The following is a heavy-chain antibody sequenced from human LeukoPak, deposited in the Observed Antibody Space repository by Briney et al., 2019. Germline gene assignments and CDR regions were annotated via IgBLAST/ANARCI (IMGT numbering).Heavy chain of an antibody. CDR1: GFTFSSYS. CDR3: ARVTYLVIATIDY. CDR2: ISSSSSTI. V-gene: IGHV3-48*02. Sequence: GGSLRLSCAASGFTFSSYSMNWVRQAPGKGLEWVSYISSSSSTIYYADSVKGRFTISRDNAKNPLYLQMNSLRDEDTAVYYCARVTYLVIATIDYWGQGTLVTVSS. J-gene: IGHJ4*02. D-gene: IGHD2-21*01.